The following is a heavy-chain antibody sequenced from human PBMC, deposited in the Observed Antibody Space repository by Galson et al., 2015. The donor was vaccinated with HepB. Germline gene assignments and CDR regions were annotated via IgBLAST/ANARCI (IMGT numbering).Heavy chain of an antibody. CDR3: ARDRVVVVITTCWFDP. V-gene: IGHV3-30-3*01. CDR2: ISYDGSNK. D-gene: IGHD3-22*01. CDR1: GFTFSSYA. Sequence: SLRLSCAASGFTFSSYAMHWVRQAPGKGLEWVAVISYDGSNKYYADSVKGRFTISRDNSKNTLYLQMNSLRAEDTAVYYCARDRVVVVITTCWFDPWGQGTLVTVSS. J-gene: IGHJ5*02.